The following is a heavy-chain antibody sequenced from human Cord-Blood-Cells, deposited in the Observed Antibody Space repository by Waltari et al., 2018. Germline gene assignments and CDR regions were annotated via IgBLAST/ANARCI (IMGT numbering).Heavy chain of an antibody. CDR1: GGTLSSRA. CDR3: AREVGALVRFAFDI. J-gene: IGHJ3*02. V-gene: IGHV1-69*01. CDR2: IIPIFGTA. Sequence: VQLLQSGAEVKKPGSSVTVSCRASGGTLSSRAIRWVRRAPGQGLEWMGGIIPIFGTANYAQKFQGRVTITADESTSTAYMELSSLRSEDTAVYYCAREVGALVRFAFDIWGQGTMVTVSS. D-gene: IGHD1-26*01.